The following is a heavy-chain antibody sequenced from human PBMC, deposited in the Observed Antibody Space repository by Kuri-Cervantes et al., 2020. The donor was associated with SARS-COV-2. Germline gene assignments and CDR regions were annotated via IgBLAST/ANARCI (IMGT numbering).Heavy chain of an antibody. CDR2: ISYDGSNK. D-gene: IGHD4-11*01. CDR1: GFTFSSYA. V-gene: IGHV3-30-3*01. J-gene: IGHJ4*02. Sequence: GESLKISCAASGFTFSSYAMHWVRQAPGKGLEWVAVISYDGSNKYYADSVKGRITISRDNSKNTLYLQMNSLRAEDMAVYYCARDRYSNNDLRRPEVPLEYWGQGTLVTVSS. CDR3: ARDRYSNNDLRRPEVPLEY.